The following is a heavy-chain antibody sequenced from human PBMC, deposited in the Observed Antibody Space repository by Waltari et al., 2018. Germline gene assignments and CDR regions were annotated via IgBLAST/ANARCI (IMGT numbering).Heavy chain of an antibody. CDR3: AKTQYDFWSAYFDY. J-gene: IGHJ4*02. CDR2: IHGGNGNT. Sequence: QVYLVQSGAEVKKPGASVKVSCKASGYTFTKYSRHWVRQAPVQGLEWMGWIHGGNGNTKYSKKFQDRLTISKDTSATTVYMELSSLTSEDTAVYYCAKTQYDFWSAYFDYWGQGTLVTVSS. CDR1: GYTFTKYS. D-gene: IGHD3-3*01. V-gene: IGHV1-3*01.